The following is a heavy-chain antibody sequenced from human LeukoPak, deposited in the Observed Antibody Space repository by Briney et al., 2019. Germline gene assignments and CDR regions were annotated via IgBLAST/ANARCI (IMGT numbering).Heavy chain of an antibody. Sequence: GSSVKVSCKASGGTFSSYAISWVRQAPGQGLEWMGRIIPILGIANYAQKFQGRVTITADKSTSTAYMELSSLRSEDTAVYYCASSYYYDSSGYYYVHWGQGTLVTVSS. D-gene: IGHD3-22*01. CDR2: IIPILGIA. V-gene: IGHV1-69*04. CDR3: ASSYYYDSSGYYYVH. CDR1: GGTFSSYA. J-gene: IGHJ4*02.